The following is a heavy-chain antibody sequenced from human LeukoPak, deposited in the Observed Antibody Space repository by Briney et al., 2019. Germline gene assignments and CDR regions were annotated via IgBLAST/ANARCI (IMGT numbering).Heavy chain of an antibody. CDR3: AKGRTNYDILTGYYPFDY. CDR1: GFTFSSYA. V-gene: IGHV3-23*01. CDR2: ISGSGGST. J-gene: IGHJ4*02. Sequence: PGRSLRLSCAASGFTFSSYAMSWVRQAPGKGLEWVSAISGSGGSTYYADSVKGRFTISRDNSKNTLYLQMNSLRAEDTAVYYCAKGRTNYDILTGYYPFDYWGQGTLVTVSS. D-gene: IGHD3-9*01.